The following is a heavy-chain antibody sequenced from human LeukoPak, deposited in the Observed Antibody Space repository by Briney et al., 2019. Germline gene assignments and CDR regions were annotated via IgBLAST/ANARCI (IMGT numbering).Heavy chain of an antibody. CDR2: IYSSGST. D-gene: IGHD3-22*01. V-gene: IGHV4-61*02. Sequence: SQTLSLTCTASGGSISRGSYYWGWIRQPAGQGLEWIGRIYSSGSTNNKPSLKRRVTISDDTYKNQCSLNLSSVTAADTAVYFCAGVLRGASGPYDSSGHDAFYSWGQGTMVTVSS. J-gene: IGHJ3*02. CDR1: GGSISRGSYY. CDR3: AGVLRGASGPYDSSGHDAFYS.